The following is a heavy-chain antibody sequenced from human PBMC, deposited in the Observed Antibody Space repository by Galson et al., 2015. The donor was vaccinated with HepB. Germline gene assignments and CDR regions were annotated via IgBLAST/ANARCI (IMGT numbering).Heavy chain of an antibody. Sequence: SLRLSCAASGFTFSSYEMNWVRQAPGKGLEWVSYISSSGSTIYYADSVKGRFTISRDNAKNSLYLQMNSLRAEDTAVYYCARGTFGTGSYYYYGMDVWGQGTTVTVSS. CDR3: ARGTFGTGSYYYYGMDV. CDR2: ISSSGSTI. CDR1: GFTFSSYE. D-gene: IGHD1-14*01. V-gene: IGHV3-48*03. J-gene: IGHJ6*02.